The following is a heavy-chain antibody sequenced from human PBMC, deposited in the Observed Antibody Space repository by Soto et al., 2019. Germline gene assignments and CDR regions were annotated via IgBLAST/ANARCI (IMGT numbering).Heavy chain of an antibody. J-gene: IGHJ6*02. CDR2: INPNSGGT. CDR1: GYTFTGYY. V-gene: IGHV1-2*02. Sequence: ASVKVSCKASGYTFTGYYMHXVRQAPGQGLEWMGWINPNSGGTNYAQKFQGRVTMTRDTSISTAYMELSRLRSDDTAVYYCARELKKIFGVVNPPSYYYGMDVWGQGTTVTVSS. CDR3: ARELKKIFGVVNPPSYYYGMDV. D-gene: IGHD3-3*01.